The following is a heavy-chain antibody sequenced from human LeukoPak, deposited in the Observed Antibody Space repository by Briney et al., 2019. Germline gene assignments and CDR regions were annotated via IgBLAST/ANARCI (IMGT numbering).Heavy chain of an antibody. V-gene: IGHV1-69*13. CDR1: GGTFSSYA. CDR2: IIPIFGTA. Sequence: GASVKVSCKASGGTFSSYAISWVRQAPGQGVEWMGGIIPIFGTANYAQKFQGRVTITADESTSTAYMELSSLRSEDTAVYYCARGSIAVAGDYYYGMDVWGQGTTVTVSS. D-gene: IGHD6-19*01. J-gene: IGHJ6*02. CDR3: ARGSIAVAGDYYYGMDV.